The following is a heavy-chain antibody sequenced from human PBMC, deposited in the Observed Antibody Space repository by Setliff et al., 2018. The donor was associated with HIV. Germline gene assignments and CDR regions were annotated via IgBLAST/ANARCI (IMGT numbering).Heavy chain of an antibody. Sequence: GASVKVSCKASGYTFTSYGISWVRQAPGQGLEWMGWISPATDKTNYAQKLQGRLTMTTDTSTSTAYMELTSMRFDDTAVYYCARAAILMAGLDYWGQGTLVTVSS. J-gene: IGHJ4*02. CDR3: ARAAILMAGLDY. CDR1: GYTFTSYG. CDR2: ISPATDKT. V-gene: IGHV1-18*01. D-gene: IGHD2-2*02.